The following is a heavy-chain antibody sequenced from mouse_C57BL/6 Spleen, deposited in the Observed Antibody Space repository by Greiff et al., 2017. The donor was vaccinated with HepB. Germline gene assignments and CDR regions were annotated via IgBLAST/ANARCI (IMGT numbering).Heavy chain of an antibody. CDR2: IYPGDGDT. CDR3: AIADYGNGYFDY. D-gene: IGHD2-1*01. Sequence: QVQLQQSGAELVKPGASVKISCKASGYAFSSYWMNWVKQRPGKGLEWIGQIYPGDGDTNYNGKFKGKATLTADKSSSTAYMQLSSLTSEDSAVYFCAIADYGNGYFDYWGQGTTLTVSS. J-gene: IGHJ2*01. V-gene: IGHV1-80*01. CDR1: GYAFSSYW.